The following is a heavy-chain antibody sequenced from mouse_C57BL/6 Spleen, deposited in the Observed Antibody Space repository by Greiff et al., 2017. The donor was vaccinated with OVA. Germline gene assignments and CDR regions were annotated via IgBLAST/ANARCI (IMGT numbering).Heavy chain of an antibody. CDR3: AITTVVDYAMDY. CDR2: IYPRSGNT. J-gene: IGHJ4*01. CDR1: GYTFPSYG. D-gene: IGHD1-1*01. V-gene: IGHV1-81*01. Sequence: LVESGAEPARPGASVKLSCKASGYTFPSYGISWVKQSTGQGLEWIGAIYPRSGNTYYNEKFKGKATLTADESSSTAYMELRSLTSEDSAVYFCAITTVVDYAMDYWGQGTSVTVSS.